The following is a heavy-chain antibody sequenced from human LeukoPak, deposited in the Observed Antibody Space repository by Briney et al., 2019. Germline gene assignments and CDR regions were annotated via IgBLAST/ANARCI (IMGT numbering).Heavy chain of an antibody. V-gene: IGHV3-30*02. CDR1: GFTFSSYG. CDR2: IRYDGINK. J-gene: IGHJ4*02. Sequence: GGSLRLSCATSGFTFSSYGMYWVRQAPGKGLEWLAFIRYDGINKYYADSVKGRFTISRDNSKNTLYLQMNSLRAEDTAVYYCAKDLEGGAFDYWGQGTLVTVSS. D-gene: IGHD3-16*01. CDR3: AKDLEGGAFDY.